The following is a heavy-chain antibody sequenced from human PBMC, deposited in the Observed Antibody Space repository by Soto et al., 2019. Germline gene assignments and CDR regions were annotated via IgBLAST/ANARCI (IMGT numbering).Heavy chain of an antibody. D-gene: IGHD2-2*01. CDR2: ISSSGATI. CDR1: GFTFSDYY. CDR3: ARENRKLGYCSSTSCPFDY. Sequence: QVQLVESGGGLVKPGGSQRLSCAASGFTFSDYYMSWIRQAPGKGLEWVSYISSSGATIYYADSVKGRFTIFRDNAKNSLYLQMNSLRAEDTAVYYCARENRKLGYCSSTSCPFDYWGQGTLVTVSS. V-gene: IGHV3-11*01. J-gene: IGHJ4*02.